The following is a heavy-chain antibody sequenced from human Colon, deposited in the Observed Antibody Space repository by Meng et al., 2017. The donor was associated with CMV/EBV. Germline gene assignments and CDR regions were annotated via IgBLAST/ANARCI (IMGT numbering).Heavy chain of an antibody. V-gene: IGHV1-18*01. J-gene: IGHJ4*02. CDR2: ISPYNGDT. CDR1: GYTCTNFG. CDR3: ARELARGGY. Sequence: QVQLVESGAEVKKSGASVKVSCKSSGYTCTNFGISWVRQAPGQGLEWMAYISPYNGDTNYAQRFQGRVALTTDTSTSTVYMELGSLTSDDTAMYYCARELARGGYWGQGTLVTVSS.